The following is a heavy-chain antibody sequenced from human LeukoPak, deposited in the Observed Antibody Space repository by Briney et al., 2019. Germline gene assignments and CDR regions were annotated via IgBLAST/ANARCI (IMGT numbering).Heavy chain of an antibody. CDR3: ARGGQQLTLDC. D-gene: IGHD6-13*01. Sequence: PGGSLRLSCAASGFTFSSYSMNCVRQAPGKGLEWVSSISSSSSYIYYADSVKGRFTISRDNPKNSLYLQMSSLRAEDTAVYYCARGGQQLTLDCWGQGTLVTVSS. CDR1: GFTFSSYS. V-gene: IGHV3-21*01. J-gene: IGHJ4*02. CDR2: ISSSSSYI.